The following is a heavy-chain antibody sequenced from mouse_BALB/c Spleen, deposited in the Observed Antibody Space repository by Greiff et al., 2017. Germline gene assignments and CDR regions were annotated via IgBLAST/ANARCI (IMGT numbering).Heavy chain of an antibody. CDR3: TRKAVLYFDV. V-gene: IGHV1S22*01. J-gene: IGHJ1*01. Sequence: LQQPGSELVRPGASVKLSCKASGYTFTSYWMHWVKQRPGQGLEWIGNIYPGSGSTNYDEKFKSKATLTVDTSSSTAYMQLSSLTSEDSAVYYCTRKAVLYFDVCGAGTTVTVSS. CDR2: IYPGSGST. CDR1: GYTFTSYW.